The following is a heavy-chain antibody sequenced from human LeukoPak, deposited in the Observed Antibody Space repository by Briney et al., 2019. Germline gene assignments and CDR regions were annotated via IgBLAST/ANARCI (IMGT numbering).Heavy chain of an antibody. D-gene: IGHD3-3*01. Sequence: GGSLRLSCAVSGFTFSSSWMHWVRQAPGKGLEWVSAISGSGGSTYYADSVKGRFTISRDNSKNTLYLQMNSLRAEDTAVYYCAKGYYDFWSGYSVFDYWGRGTLVTVSS. CDR2: ISGSGGST. CDR3: AKGYYDFWSGYSVFDY. J-gene: IGHJ4*02. V-gene: IGHV3-23*01. CDR1: GFTFSSSW.